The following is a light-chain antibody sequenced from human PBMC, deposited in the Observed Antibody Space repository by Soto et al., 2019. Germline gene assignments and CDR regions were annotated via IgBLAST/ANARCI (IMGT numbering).Light chain of an antibody. Sequence: QYALTQPASVSGSPGQSITISCTGTSSDVGGYNYVSWYQQHPGKAPKLMIYDVSNRPSGVSNRVSGSKSGNTASLTISGLQAEDEADYYCSSYTSSSTLLYVFGTGTKLTVL. CDR2: DVS. V-gene: IGLV2-14*01. CDR3: SSYTSSSTLLYV. J-gene: IGLJ1*01. CDR1: SSDVGGYNY.